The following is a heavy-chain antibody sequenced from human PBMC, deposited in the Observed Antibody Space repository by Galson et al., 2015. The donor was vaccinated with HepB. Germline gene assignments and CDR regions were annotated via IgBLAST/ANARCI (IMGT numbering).Heavy chain of an antibody. D-gene: IGHD1-26*01. CDR2: IREDGSDK. CDR1: GFTFSTYW. CDR3: ARGAYYNVDY. J-gene: IGHJ4*02. V-gene: IGHV3-7*01. Sequence: SLRLSCAASGFTFSTYWMSWVRQAPGKGLEWVANIREDGSDKYYVDSVKGRFTISRDNAKNSLYLQMNSLRAEDTAVYYCARGAYYNVDYWGQETLVTVSS.